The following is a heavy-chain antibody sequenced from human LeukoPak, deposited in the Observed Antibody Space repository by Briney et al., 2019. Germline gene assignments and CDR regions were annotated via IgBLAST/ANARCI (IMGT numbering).Heavy chain of an antibody. CDR3: ARDPAGVSGVLMVYATYYYYGMDV. J-gene: IGHJ6*02. V-gene: IGHV1-18*01. CDR2: ISAYNGNT. CDR1: GYTFTSYG. Sequence: GASVKVSCKASGYTFTSYGISWVRQAPGQGVEWMGWISAYNGNTNYAQKLQGRVTTTTDTSTSTAYMELRSLRSDDTAVYYCARDPAGVSGVLMVYATYYYYGMDVWGQGTTVTVSS. D-gene: IGHD2-8*01.